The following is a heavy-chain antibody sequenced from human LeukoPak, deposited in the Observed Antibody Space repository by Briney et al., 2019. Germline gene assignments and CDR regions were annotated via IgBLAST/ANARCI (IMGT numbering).Heavy chain of an antibody. Sequence: TSETLSLTCTVSGGSISSYYWSWIRQPSGKGLEWIGYIYYSGSTNYNPSLKSRVTISVDTSKNQFSLKLSSVTAADTAVYYCARALGEGSGSYYDYWYFDLWGRGTLVTVSS. D-gene: IGHD3-10*01. J-gene: IGHJ2*01. CDR1: GGSISSYY. CDR2: IYYSGST. CDR3: ARALGEGSGSYYDYWYFDL. V-gene: IGHV4-59*08.